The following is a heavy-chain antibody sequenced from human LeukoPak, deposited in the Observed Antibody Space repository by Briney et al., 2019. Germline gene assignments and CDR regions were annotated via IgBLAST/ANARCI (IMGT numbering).Heavy chain of an antibody. V-gene: IGHV1-8*01. CDR2: MNPNSGTV. CDR3: ARGLYADVQVFSHVLRYFDWLAYYFDY. CDR1: GYSFTNYD. Sequence: GASVKVSCKASGYSFTNYDINWVRQATGHGLEWMGWMNPNSGTVGYAQKFQGRVTMTRNASISTAYMELSSLRSEDTAVYYCARGLYADVQVFSHVLRYFDWLAYYFDYWGQGTLVTVSS. J-gene: IGHJ4*02. D-gene: IGHD3-9*01.